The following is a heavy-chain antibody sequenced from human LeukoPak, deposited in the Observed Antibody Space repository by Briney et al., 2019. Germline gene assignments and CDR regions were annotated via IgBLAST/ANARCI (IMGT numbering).Heavy chain of an antibody. Sequence: KPGGSLRLSCAASVFTFSDYYMSWARQAPGKGLEWVSYITSSSYTNYADSVKDRFTISRDNAKNSLYLQMNSLRAEDTAIYYCARLVVVAATPGYFDYWGQGTLVTVSS. CDR1: VFTFSDYY. D-gene: IGHD2-15*01. V-gene: IGHV3-11*06. CDR3: ARLVVVAATPGYFDY. CDR2: ITSSSYT. J-gene: IGHJ4*02.